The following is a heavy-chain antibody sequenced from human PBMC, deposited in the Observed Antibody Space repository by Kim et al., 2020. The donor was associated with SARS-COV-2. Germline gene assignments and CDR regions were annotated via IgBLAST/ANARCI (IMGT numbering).Heavy chain of an antibody. D-gene: IGHD3-3*01. V-gene: IGHV4-39*01. Sequence: TYYNPSLKSRVTISVDTSKNQFSLKLSSVTAADTAVYYCGTIFGVVSPDYWGQGTLVTVSS. CDR3: GTIFGVVSPDY. J-gene: IGHJ4*02. CDR2: T.